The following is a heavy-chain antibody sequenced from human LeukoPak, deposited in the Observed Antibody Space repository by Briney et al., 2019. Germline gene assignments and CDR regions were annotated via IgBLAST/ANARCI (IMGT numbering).Heavy chain of an antibody. J-gene: IGHJ4*02. D-gene: IGHD3-22*01. V-gene: IGHV4-59*01. CDR2: NYYSGST. CDR1: GRSISSYY. CDR3: ARAGYYYDSSGYSPPDY. Sequence: PSETLSLTCTVSGRSISSYYWSWIRQPPGKGLEWIGYNYYSGSTNYNPSLKSRVTISVDTSKNQFSLKLSSVTAADTAVYYCARAGYYYDSSGYSPPDYWGQGTLVTVSS.